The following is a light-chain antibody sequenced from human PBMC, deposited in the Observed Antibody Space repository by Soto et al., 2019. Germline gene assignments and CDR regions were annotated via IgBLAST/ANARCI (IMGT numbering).Light chain of an antibody. J-gene: IGKJ2*01. V-gene: IGKV1-33*01. CDR1: RDISVY. Sequence: DIQMTQSPSSLSASLGDRVTITCQASRDISVYLNWYQQKPGKPPKLIVYDASNLQTGVPSRFSGSGSGTHFSFNISSLQPEDIATYYCQQYDNLPPYTFGQGTTLEIK. CDR2: DAS. CDR3: QQYDNLPPYT.